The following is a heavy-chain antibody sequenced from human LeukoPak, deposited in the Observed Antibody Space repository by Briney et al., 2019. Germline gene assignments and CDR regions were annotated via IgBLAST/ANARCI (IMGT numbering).Heavy chain of an antibody. Sequence: PGRSLRLSCVASGFTFTRNCMHWVRQAPGKGLEWVAAIPHDGSNAYYADSVKGRFTISRDDSKNTQYLQMNSLRIEDSAVYYYVTVIEFYYSSWGQGTLVTVSS. J-gene: IGHJ5*02. CDR2: IPHDGSNA. CDR1: GFTFTRNC. D-gene: IGHD2-21*01. V-gene: IGHV3-30-3*01. CDR3: VTVIEFYYSS.